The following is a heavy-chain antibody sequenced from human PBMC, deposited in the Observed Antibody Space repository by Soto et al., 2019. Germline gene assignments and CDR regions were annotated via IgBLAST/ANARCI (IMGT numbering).Heavy chain of an antibody. Sequence: GASVKVSCKASGGTLSSYAISWVRQAPGQGLEWMGGIIPIFGTANYAQKFQGRVTITADESTSTAYMELSSLRSEDTAVYYCARALRAYCGGDCPYYFDYWRQGTLVTVSS. V-gene: IGHV1-69*13. CDR3: ARALRAYCGGDCPYYFDY. CDR1: GGTLSSYA. CDR2: IIPIFGTA. D-gene: IGHD2-21*02. J-gene: IGHJ4*02.